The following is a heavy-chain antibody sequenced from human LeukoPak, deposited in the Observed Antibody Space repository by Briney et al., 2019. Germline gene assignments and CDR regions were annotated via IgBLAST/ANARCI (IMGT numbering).Heavy chain of an antibody. CDR2: ISPNNGDT. D-gene: IGHD3-10*01. Sequence: GASVKVSCKPSGYTFTDSYIHWVRQAPGVGLQWMGWISPNNGDTKYAEDFQDRVTMTRDTSINTAYMELTGLTPDDTAVYYCVGSPIGASAYWGRGTLVTVSS. CDR1: GYTFTDSY. V-gene: IGHV1-2*02. CDR3: VGSPIGASAY. J-gene: IGHJ4*02.